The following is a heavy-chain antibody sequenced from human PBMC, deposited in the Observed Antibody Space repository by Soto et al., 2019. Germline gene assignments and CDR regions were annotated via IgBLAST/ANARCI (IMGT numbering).Heavy chain of an antibody. D-gene: IGHD5-18*01. CDR2: INPSCGST. J-gene: IGHJ6*02. CDR1: GYTFTSYD. V-gene: IGHV1-8*01. CDR3: ARVLASPRASYGSYYYYYGMDV. Sequence: ASVKVSCKASGYTFTSYDINWVRQATGQGLEWMGGINPSCGSTSYAQKFQGRVTMTADESTSTAYMELSSLRSEDTAVYYCARVLASPRASYGSYYYYYGMDVWGQGTTVTVSS.